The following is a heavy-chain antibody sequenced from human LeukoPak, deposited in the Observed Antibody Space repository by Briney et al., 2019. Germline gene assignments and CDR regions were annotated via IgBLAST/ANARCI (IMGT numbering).Heavy chain of an antibody. J-gene: IGHJ4*02. V-gene: IGHV3-72*01. CDR1: GFTFSDHY. Sequence: GGSLRLSCAASGFTFSDHYMDWVRQAPGKGLEWVGRTRKRSNGYTTEYAASVQGRFTVSRDDSKNSLYLQMNSLKTEDTAVYYCARHDMVTGWDHWGQGTLVIVSP. CDR3: ARHDMVTGWDH. D-gene: IGHD3-9*01. CDR2: TRKRSNGYTT.